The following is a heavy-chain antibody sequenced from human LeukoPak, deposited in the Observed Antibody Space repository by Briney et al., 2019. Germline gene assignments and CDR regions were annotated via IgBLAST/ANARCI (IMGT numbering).Heavy chain of an antibody. V-gene: IGHV1-2*06. D-gene: IGHD2/OR15-2a*01. Sequence: ASVKVSCKASGYTFTGYYMQWVRQAPGQGLEWMGRINPNSGATDYAQKFRGRVTMTRDTSINTAYMELNRLRSDDTAVYYCAREYSTTWEDYHYYMDVWGKGTTVTVSS. J-gene: IGHJ6*03. CDR1: GYTFTGYY. CDR2: INPNSGAT. CDR3: AREYSTTWEDYHYYMDV.